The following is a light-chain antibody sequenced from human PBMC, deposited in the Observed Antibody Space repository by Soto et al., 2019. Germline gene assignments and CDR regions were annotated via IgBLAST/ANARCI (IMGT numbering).Light chain of an antibody. CDR3: ATWDSSLSAVV. V-gene: IGLV1-51*01. Sequence: QSVLTQPPSVSAAPGQKVTVSCSGSTSNIGGNNYVSWYRQFSGTAPKLLIYDNSKRPSGIPDRFSGSKSGTSATLDITGLQTGDEADYYCATWDSSLSAVVFGGGTKLTVL. CDR2: DNS. CDR1: TSNIGGNNY. J-gene: IGLJ2*01.